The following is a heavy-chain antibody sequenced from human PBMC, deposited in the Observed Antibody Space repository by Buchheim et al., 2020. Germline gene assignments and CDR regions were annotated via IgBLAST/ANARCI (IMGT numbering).Heavy chain of an antibody. CDR3: ARGRSGGSYYYYGMDV. CDR2: MNPTSGNT. CDR1: GYTFTSYD. V-gene: IGHV1-8*01. Sequence: QVQLVQSGAEVKKPGASVKFSCKASGYTFTSYDINWVRQATGQVLEWMGWMNPTSGNTGYEQKFQGRVTMTRTTSISTAYMELRSLRCEDTDVYYCARGRSGGSYYYYGMDVWGQGTT. D-gene: IGHD2-15*01. J-gene: IGHJ6*02.